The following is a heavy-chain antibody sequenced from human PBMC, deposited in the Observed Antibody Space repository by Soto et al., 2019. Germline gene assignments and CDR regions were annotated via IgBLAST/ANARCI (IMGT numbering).Heavy chain of an antibody. CDR3: ARVKGNYYGSGSRRYYYYGMDV. CDR1: GGSFSGYY. J-gene: IGHJ6*02. V-gene: IGHV4-34*01. D-gene: IGHD3-10*01. CDR2: INHSGST. Sequence: SETLSLTCAVYGGSFSGYYWSWIRQPPGKGLEWIGEINHSGSTNYNPSLKSRVTISVDTSKNQFSLKLRSVTAADTAVYYCARVKGNYYGSGSRRYYYYGMDVWGQGTTVTVSS.